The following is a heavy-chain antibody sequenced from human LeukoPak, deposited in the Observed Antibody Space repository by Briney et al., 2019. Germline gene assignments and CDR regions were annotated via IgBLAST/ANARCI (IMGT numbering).Heavy chain of an antibody. CDR2: VHYSLPS. CDR1: GDSMNGHF. D-gene: IGHD5-24*01. CDR3: ACYNFVGRTFDC. J-gene: IGHJ4*02. V-gene: IGHV4-59*11. Sequence: SETLSLTCSVSGDSMNGHFWSWIRQSPGKGLEWIGNVHYSLPSNFSPSLKSRVTISMGTSRSQFSLKLGTVTAADTAVYYCACYNFVGRTFDCWGQGTLVTVSS.